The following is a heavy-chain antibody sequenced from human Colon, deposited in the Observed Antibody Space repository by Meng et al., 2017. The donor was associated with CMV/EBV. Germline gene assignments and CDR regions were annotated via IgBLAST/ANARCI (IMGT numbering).Heavy chain of an antibody. CDR1: GYTFSDYH. J-gene: IGHJ4*02. CDR2: INSNSGAT. V-gene: IGHV1-2*02. D-gene: IGHD1-26*01. Sequence: VQLGQSGAEVKKPGASVKVSCKTSGYTFSDYHIHWVRQAPGQGLEWMGWINSNSGATDYAQKFQGRFTMTRDTSITTVYMELSSLRSDDTAVYYCARDPSGSRVPFDYWGQGSLVTVSS. CDR3: ARDPSGSRVPFDY.